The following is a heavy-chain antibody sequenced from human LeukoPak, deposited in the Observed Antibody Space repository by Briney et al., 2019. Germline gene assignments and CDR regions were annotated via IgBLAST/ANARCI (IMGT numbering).Heavy chain of an antibody. CDR3: ARDHCTSTSCYFAY. CDR1: GFTFSSYE. D-gene: IGHD2-2*01. Sequence: PGGSLRLSCVASGFTFSSYEMNWVRQAPGKGLEWRSYISSSGSTIYNADSVKGRFTISRDNAKNSLYLQMNSLRAEDTAVYYCARDHCTSTSCYFAYWGQGTLVTVSS. J-gene: IGHJ4*02. V-gene: IGHV3-48*03. CDR2: ISSSGSTI.